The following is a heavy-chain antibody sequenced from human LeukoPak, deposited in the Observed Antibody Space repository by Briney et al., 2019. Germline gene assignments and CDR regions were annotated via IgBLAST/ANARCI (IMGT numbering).Heavy chain of an antibody. D-gene: IGHD2/OR15-2a*01. CDR3: ASRMTF. J-gene: IGHJ4*02. V-gene: IGHV3-21*04. CDR2: ISSSSSYI. CDR1: GFTFSSYS. Sequence: GGSLRLSCAASGFTFSSYSMNWVRQAPGKGLEWVSSISSSSSYIYYADSVKGRFTISRDNSKNTLFLQMDSLRTEDTAIYYCASRMTFGGQGTLVTVSS.